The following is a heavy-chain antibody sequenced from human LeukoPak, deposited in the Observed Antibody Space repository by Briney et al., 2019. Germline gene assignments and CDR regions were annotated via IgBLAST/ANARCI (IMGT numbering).Heavy chain of an antibody. D-gene: IGHD6-19*01. CDR2: INHSGST. J-gene: IGHJ4*02. V-gene: IGHV4-34*01. CDR1: GGSFSGYY. CDR3: ARGFGYSSGWHNFDY. Sequence: SETLSLTCAVYGGSFSGYYWSWIRQPPGKGLEWIGEINHSGSTNYNPSLESRVTISVDTSKNQFSLKLSSVTAADTAVYYCARGFGYSSGWHNFDYWGQGTLVTVSS.